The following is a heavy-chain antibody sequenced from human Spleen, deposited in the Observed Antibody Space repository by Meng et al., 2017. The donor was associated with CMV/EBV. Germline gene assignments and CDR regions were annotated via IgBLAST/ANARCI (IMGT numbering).Heavy chain of an antibody. CDR1: GFTFSSYW. CDR3: AKGNSGSYYPGDY. V-gene: IGHV3-7*03. J-gene: IGHJ4*02. Sequence: GESLKISCAASGFTFSSYWMSWVRQAPGKGLEWVANIKQDGSEKYYVDSVKGRFTISRDNAKNSLYLQMNSLRAEDTAVYYCAKGNSGSYYPGDYWGQGTLVTVSS. CDR2: IKQDGSEK. D-gene: IGHD1-26*01.